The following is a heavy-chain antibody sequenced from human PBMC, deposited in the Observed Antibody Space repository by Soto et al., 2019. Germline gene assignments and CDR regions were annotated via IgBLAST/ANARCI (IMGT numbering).Heavy chain of an antibody. D-gene: IGHD3-10*01. CDR3: AKDIDGIGESYFDY. J-gene: IGHJ4*02. Sequence: PGGSLRLSCAASGFTFSSYAMSWVRQAPGKGLEWVSGISWNSGSIGYADSVKGRFTISRDNAKNSLYLQMNSLRAEGTALYYCAKDIDGIGESYFDYWGQGTLVTVSS. CDR1: GFTFSSYA. CDR2: ISWNSGSI. V-gene: IGHV3-9*01.